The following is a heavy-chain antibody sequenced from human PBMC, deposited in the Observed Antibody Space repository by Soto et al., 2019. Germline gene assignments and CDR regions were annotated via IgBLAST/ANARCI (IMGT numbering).Heavy chain of an antibody. V-gene: IGHV3-11*01. Sequence: GGSLRLSCAASGFTFSDYYMNWIRQAPGKGLEWVSYISSGAITIYYAASVKGRFTISRDDSKNSLYLQMNSLKTEDTAVYYCARGPQWELLYYFDYWGQGTLVTVSS. CDR3: ARGPQWELLYYFDY. J-gene: IGHJ4*02. CDR1: GFTFSDYY. CDR2: ISSGAITI. D-gene: IGHD1-26*01.